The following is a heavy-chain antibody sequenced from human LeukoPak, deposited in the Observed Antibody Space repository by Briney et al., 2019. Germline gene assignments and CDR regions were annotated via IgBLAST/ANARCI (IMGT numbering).Heavy chain of an antibody. J-gene: IGHJ6*04. Sequence: SETLSLTRAVYGGSFSGYYWSWIRQPPGKGLEWIGEINHSGSTNYNPSLKSRVTISVDTSKNQFSLKLSSVTAADTAVYYCARGGFNYYGSGSYYRYYYGMDVWGKGTTVTVSS. CDR2: INHSGST. D-gene: IGHD3-10*01. CDR3: ARGGFNYYGSGSYYRYYYGMDV. CDR1: GGSFSGYY. V-gene: IGHV4-34*01.